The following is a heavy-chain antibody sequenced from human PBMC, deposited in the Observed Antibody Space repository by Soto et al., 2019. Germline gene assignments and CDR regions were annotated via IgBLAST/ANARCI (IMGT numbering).Heavy chain of an antibody. CDR2: IDPSDSQT. V-gene: IGHV5-10-1*01. CDR3: ARQIYDSDTGPNFQYYFDS. CDR1: GYSFAGYW. Sequence: PGESLKISCKGSGYSFAGYWITWVRQKPGKGLEWMGRIDPSDSQTYYSPSFRGHVTISATKSITTVFLQWSSLRASNTAMYYCARQIYDSDTGPNFQYYFDSWGQGTPVTVSS. D-gene: IGHD3-22*01. J-gene: IGHJ4*02.